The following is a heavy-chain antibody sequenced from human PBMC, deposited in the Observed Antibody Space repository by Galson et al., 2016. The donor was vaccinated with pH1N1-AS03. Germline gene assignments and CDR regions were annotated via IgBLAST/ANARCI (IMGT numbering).Heavy chain of an antibody. CDR2: VSNSGVTT. D-gene: IGHD3-22*01. CDR3: AKNRYYDSSADAFDI. CDR1: GFTLTNSA. Sequence: SLRLSCAASGFTLTNSAMNWVRQAPGKGLEWVSYVSNSGVTTHYVDSVKGRFTISRDNSKNTLFLQMNSLRAEDTAVYYCAKNRYYDSSADAFDIWGQGTMVTVSS. J-gene: IGHJ3*02. V-gene: IGHV3-23*01.